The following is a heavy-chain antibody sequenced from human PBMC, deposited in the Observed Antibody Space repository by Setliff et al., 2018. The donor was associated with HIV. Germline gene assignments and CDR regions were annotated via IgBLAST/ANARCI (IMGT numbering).Heavy chain of an antibody. J-gene: IGHJ3*02. Sequence: GESLKISCKGSGYSFTSYWIGWVRQMPGKGLEWMGIVYPGDSESRYSPTFQGQITISADKSISTAYLQWSSLKASDTAIYYCARHTIDISLLVVQDPGPLDIWGRGTVVTVSS. CDR1: GYSFTSYW. CDR3: ARHTIDISLLVVQDPGPLDI. CDR2: VYPGDSES. V-gene: IGHV5-51*01. D-gene: IGHD2-8*01.